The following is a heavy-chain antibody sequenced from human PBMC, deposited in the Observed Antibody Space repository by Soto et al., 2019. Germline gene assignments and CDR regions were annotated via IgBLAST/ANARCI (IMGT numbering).Heavy chain of an antibody. V-gene: IGHV3-33*01. J-gene: IGHJ6*02. D-gene: IGHD3-10*01. CDR3: ARAPGVFDGMDV. CDR2: IWYDGSNK. CDR1: GFTFSSYG. Sequence: LRLSCAASGFTFSSYGMHWVRQAPGKGLEWVAVIWYDGSNKYYADSVKGRFTISRDNSKNTLYLQMNSLRAEDTAVYYCARAPGVFDGMDVWGQGTTVTVSS.